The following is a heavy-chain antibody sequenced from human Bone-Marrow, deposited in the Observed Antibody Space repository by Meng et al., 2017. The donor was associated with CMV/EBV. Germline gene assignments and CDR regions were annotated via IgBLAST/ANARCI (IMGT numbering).Heavy chain of an antibody. CDR3: AKDGYSSSTYYYYGMDV. J-gene: IGHJ6*02. CDR2: IQYDGSNK. D-gene: IGHD6-6*01. Sequence: GGSLRLSCAASGFIFSSYGMHWVRQAPGKGLEWVSFIQYDGSNKYYADSVKGRFTISRDNSKNTLYLQMNSLRAEDTAVYYCAKDGYSSSTYYYYGMDVWGQGTTVTVSS. V-gene: IGHV3-30*02. CDR1: GFIFSSYG.